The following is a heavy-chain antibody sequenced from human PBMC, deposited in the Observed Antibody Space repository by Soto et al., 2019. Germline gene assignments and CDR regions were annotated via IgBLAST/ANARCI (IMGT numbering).Heavy chain of an antibody. CDR3: ARVPRIFRYFDY. D-gene: IGHD2-21*01. CDR2: MFYSENT. CDR1: GVSITSSSFL. J-gene: IGHJ4*03. Sequence: PSETLSLTCTVSGVSITSSSFLWGWIRQPPGKGLEWIATMFYSENTYYNPSLKTRVAISADTSKNQFSLKLSSVTAADTDRYYCARVPRIFRYFDYWGQGTLVAVSS. V-gene: IGHV4-39*01.